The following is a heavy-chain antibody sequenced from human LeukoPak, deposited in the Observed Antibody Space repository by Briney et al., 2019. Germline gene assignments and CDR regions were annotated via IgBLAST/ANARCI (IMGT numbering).Heavy chain of an antibody. CDR3: AREVPIVRGLRWDY. CDR1: GDSISGYY. CDR2: IYYSGST. Sequence: SETLSLTCTVSGDSISGYYWNWVRQPPGKGLEWIGYIYYSGSTNCNPSLKSRVTISIDTSKNQFSLKLRSVTAADTAVYYCAREVPIVRGLRWDYWGQGTLVTVSS. D-gene: IGHD3-10*01. V-gene: IGHV4-59*01. J-gene: IGHJ4*02.